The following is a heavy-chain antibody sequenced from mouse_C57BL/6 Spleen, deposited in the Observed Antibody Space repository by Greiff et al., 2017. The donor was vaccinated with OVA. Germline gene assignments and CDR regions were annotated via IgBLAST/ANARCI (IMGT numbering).Heavy chain of an antibody. Sequence: EVKLVESGPGLVKPSQSLSLTCSVTGYSITSGYYWTWIRQFPGNKLEWMGYISYDGSNNYNPSLKNRISITRDTSKNQFFLKLNSVTTEDTATYYCARDSHYYGSSPYWYFDVWGTGTTVTVSS. V-gene: IGHV3-6*01. CDR3: ARDSHYYGSSPYWYFDV. D-gene: IGHD1-1*01. CDR2: ISYDGSN. J-gene: IGHJ1*03. CDR1: GYSITSGYY.